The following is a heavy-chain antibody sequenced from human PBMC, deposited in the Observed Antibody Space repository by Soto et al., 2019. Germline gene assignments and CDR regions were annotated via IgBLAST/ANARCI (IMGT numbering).Heavy chain of an antibody. J-gene: IGHJ5*02. D-gene: IGHD6-6*01. CDR2: IYYSGST. Sequence: SETLSLTCTVSGGSISGYYWSWIRQPPGKGLEWIGYIYYSGSTNYNPSLKSRVTITRDMSTSTAYMELSSLRSEDTAVYYCAALITLSSSAGDNWFDPWGQGTLVTVSS. CDR1: GGSISGYY. V-gene: IGHV4-59*03. CDR3: AALITLSSSAGDNWFDP.